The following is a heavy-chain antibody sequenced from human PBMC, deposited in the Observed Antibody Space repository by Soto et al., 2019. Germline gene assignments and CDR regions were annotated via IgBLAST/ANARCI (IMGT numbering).Heavy chain of an antibody. CDR2: IKSGGTT. D-gene: IGHD2-15*01. CDR1: GFTVSSKY. V-gene: IGHV3-66*01. Sequence: EVQLVESGGGLVQPGGSLRLSCAASGFTVSSKYMSWVRQAPGKGLEWVSLIKSGGTTYYADSVKGRFTISRDSSKNMLHLQMDSLRVEDTAVYYCARDDILCSGGSCYGVPMDGWGKGTTVPVSS. CDR3: ARDDILCSGGSCYGVPMDG. J-gene: IGHJ6*03.